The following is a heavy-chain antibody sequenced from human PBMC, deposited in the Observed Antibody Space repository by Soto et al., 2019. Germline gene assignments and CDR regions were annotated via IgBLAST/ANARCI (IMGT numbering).Heavy chain of an antibody. D-gene: IGHD4-17*01. Sequence: GASVKVSCKASGYTFTSYAMHWVRQAPGQRLEWMGWINAGNGNTKYSQKFQGRVAITRDTSASTAYMELSSLRSEDTAVYYCARGKTTVTIRVCLDYWGQGTLVTVSS. CDR3: ARGKTTVTIRVCLDY. V-gene: IGHV1-3*01. J-gene: IGHJ4*02. CDR2: INAGNGNT. CDR1: GYTFTSYA.